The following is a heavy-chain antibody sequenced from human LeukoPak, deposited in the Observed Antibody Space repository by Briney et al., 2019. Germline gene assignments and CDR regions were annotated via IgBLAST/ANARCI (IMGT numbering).Heavy chain of an antibody. V-gene: IGHV3-23*01. Sequence: GGSLRLSCAASGLTFSDYAMSWFRQAPGKGLEWVSGITSGFTPHYADSVKGRFTISRDNSKNTFHLQLNSLRAEDTAVYYCAKDYSDSRVADVFIEYWGQGTLVTVSS. CDR2: ITSGFTP. CDR1: GLTFSDYA. CDR3: AKDYSDSRVADVFIEY. D-gene: IGHD2-15*01. J-gene: IGHJ4*02.